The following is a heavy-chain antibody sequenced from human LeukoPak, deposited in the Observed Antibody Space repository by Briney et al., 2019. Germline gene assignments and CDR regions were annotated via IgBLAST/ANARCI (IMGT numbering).Heavy chain of an antibody. CDR3: AKDAQRGFDYSNSLQH. V-gene: IGHV3-33*06. Sequence: GGSLRLSCAASKFTFSHYAMHWVRQAPGKGLEWAAVIWNDGSDKYYADSVKGRFTVSRDNSRNTLYLQMDSLRAEDTGVYYCAKDAQRGFDYSNSLQHWGPGTLVTVSS. J-gene: IGHJ1*01. CDR2: IWNDGSDK. D-gene: IGHD4-11*01. CDR1: KFTFSHYA.